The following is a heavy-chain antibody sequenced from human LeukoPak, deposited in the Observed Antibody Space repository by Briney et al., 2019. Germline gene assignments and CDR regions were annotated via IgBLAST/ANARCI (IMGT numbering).Heavy chain of an antibody. CDR1: GGSISSYY. J-gene: IGHJ6*02. V-gene: IGHV4-59*01. CDR2: INYSGST. Sequence: PSETLSLTCTVSGGSISSYYWSWIRQPPGKGLEWIGYINYSGSTNHNPSLKSRVTISVDTSKNQFSLKLSSVTAADTAVYYCARVVGIAAAGTSAYGMDVWGQGTTVTVSS. D-gene: IGHD6-13*01. CDR3: ARVVGIAAAGTSAYGMDV.